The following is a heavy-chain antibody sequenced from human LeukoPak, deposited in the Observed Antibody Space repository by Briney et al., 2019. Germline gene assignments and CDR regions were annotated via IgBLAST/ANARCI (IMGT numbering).Heavy chain of an antibody. CDR3: ATLRYAAVAGIDLPTDY. J-gene: IGHJ4*02. V-gene: IGHV1-24*01. Sequence: GASVKVSCKVSGYTLTELSMHWVRQAPGKGLEWMGGFDPEDGETIYAQKFQGRVTMTEDTSTDTAYMELSSLRSEDTAVYDCATLRYAAVAGIDLPTDYWGQGTLVTVSS. CDR2: FDPEDGET. CDR1: GYTLTELS. D-gene: IGHD6-19*01.